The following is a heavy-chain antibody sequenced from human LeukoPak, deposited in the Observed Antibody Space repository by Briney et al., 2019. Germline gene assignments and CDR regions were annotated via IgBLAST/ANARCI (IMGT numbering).Heavy chain of an antibody. J-gene: IGHJ2*01. CDR1: GFTFSSYD. V-gene: IGHV3-30-3*01. D-gene: IGHD5-24*01. CDR3: ARDAYNEEDWYFDL. Sequence: GRSLRLSCAASGFTFSSYDMHWVRQAPGKGLEWVAVISYDGNNKYYADSVKGRFTISRDNSEKTLYLQMNSLRAEDTAVYYCARDAYNEEDWYFDLWGRGILVTVSS. CDR2: ISYDGNNK.